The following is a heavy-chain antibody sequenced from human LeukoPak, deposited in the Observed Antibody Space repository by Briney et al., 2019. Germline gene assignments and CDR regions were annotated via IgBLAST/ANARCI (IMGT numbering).Heavy chain of an antibody. CDR3: AKDPPVLIGETDQDY. CDR1: GFTFSSYA. V-gene: IGHV3-23*01. D-gene: IGHD3-16*02. Sequence: GGPLRLSCAASGFTFSSYAMSWVRQAPGKGLEWVSGISGSGDSTYYADSVKGRFTISRDNSKNTLYLQMNSLRAEDTAVYYCAKDPPVLIGETDQDYWGQGTLVTVSS. CDR2: ISGSGDST. J-gene: IGHJ4*02.